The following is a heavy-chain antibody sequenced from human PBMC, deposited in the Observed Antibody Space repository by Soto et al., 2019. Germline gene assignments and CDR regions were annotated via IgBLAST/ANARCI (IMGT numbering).Heavy chain of an antibody. CDR1: GFTFSSYD. V-gene: IGHV3-13*01. J-gene: IGHJ4*02. Sequence: GGSLRLSCAASGFTFSSYDMHWVRQATGKGLEWVSAIGTAGDTYYPGSVKGRFTISRENAKNSLYLQMNSLRAEDTAVYYCARVEVTGDYDYWGQGTLVTVSS. CDR2: IGTAGDT. CDR3: ARVEVTGDYDY. D-gene: IGHD1-1*01.